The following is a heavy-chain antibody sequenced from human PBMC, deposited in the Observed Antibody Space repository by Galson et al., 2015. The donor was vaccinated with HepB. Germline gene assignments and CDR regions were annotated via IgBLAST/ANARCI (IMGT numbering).Heavy chain of an antibody. Sequence: SLRLSCAASGFTFSSYGMHWVRQAPGKGLEWVAVISYDGSNKYYADSVKGRFTISRDNSKNTLYLQMSSLRAEDTAVYYCAKRDSYYYDSSGYYSPEYFQHWGQGTLVTVSS. CDR2: ISYDGSNK. CDR1: GFTFSSYG. CDR3: AKRDSYYYDSSGYYSPEYFQH. J-gene: IGHJ1*01. V-gene: IGHV3-30*18. D-gene: IGHD3-22*01.